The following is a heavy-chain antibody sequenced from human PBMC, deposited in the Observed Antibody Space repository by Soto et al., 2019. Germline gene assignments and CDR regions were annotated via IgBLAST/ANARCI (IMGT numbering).Heavy chain of an antibody. J-gene: IGHJ4*02. V-gene: IGHV4-31*03. CDR2: IYYSGST. D-gene: IGHD3-3*01. CDR1: GGSISSGGYY. Sequence: SETLSLTCTVSGGSISSGGYYWSWIRKHPGKGLEWIGYIYYSGSTYYNPSLKSRVTISVDTSKNQFSLKLSSVTAADTAVYYCASSGITIFGVVPGYWGQGTLVTVSS. CDR3: ASSGITIFGVVPGY.